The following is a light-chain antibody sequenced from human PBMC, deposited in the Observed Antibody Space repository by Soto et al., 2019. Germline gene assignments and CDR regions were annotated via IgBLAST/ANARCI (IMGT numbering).Light chain of an antibody. V-gene: IGKV3-20*01. J-gene: IGKJ5*01. Sequence: EIVLTQSPGTLSLSPGERATLSCKASQSVSSSYLAWYQQKPGQAPRLLIYGASSRATGIPDRFSGSGSGTDFTLTISRLEPEDFAVYYCQQYGSSPRGTFRQGTRLEIK. CDR3: QQYGSSPRGT. CDR1: QSVSSSY. CDR2: GAS.